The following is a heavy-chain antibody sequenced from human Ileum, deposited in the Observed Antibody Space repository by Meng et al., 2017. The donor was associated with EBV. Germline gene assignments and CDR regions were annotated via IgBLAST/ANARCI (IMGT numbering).Heavy chain of an antibody. CDR3: AGRNNWFDP. V-gene: IGHV3-11*01. D-gene: IGHD1-14*01. J-gene: IGHJ5*02. Sequence: QLQLVGFGGGLVEPGGSLRPSCAASGFTFSDYSLSWIRQAPGKGLQVIASIGLSADAIYYADSVKGRFTISRDNANNSLYLQMNNLRVDETAVYYCAGRNNWFDPWGQGTLVTVSS. CDR1: GFTFSDYS. CDR2: IGLSADAI.